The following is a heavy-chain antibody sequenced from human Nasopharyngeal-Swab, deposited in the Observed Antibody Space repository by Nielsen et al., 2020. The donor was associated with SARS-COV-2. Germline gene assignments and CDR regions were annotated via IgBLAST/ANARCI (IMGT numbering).Heavy chain of an antibody. CDR1: GCSISTSSYY. CDR3: SREGGGVIHGGYYGMDV. J-gene: IGHJ6*02. Sequence: SETLSLTCTVSGCSISTSSYYWGWILQPPGKGLQWIESIYYSASTYYNPSLKSRFTISRDTSKNQFSLKLSCVTAADTAVYYCSREGGGVIHGGYYGMDVWGQGTTVTVSS. D-gene: IGHD2/OR15-2a*01. V-gene: IGHV4-39*02. CDR2: IYYSAST.